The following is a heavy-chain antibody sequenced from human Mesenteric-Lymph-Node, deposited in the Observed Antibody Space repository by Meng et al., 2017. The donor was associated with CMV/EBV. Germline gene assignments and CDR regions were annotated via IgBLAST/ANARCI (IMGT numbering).Heavy chain of an antibody. CDR2: INQDGGEK. J-gene: IGHJ6*02. V-gene: IGHV3-7*03. CDR3: ARTLYYDILTGYYAPYYYYGMDV. D-gene: IGHD3-9*01. CDR1: GFTFSSYW. Sequence: GESLKISCAASGFTFSSYWMTWVRQAPGKGLEWVANINQDGGEKYHVDSVKGRFTISRDTAKNSVYLQMNSLRAEDTAVYYCARTLYYDILTGYYAPYYYYGMDVWGQGTTVTVSS.